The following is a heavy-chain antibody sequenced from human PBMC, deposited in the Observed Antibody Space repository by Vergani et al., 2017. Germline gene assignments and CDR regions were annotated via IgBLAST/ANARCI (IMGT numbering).Heavy chain of an antibody. CDR2: ISYDGSNK. CDR1: GFTLSSYA. D-gene: IGHD3-3*01. V-gene: IGHV3-30-3*01. J-gene: IGHJ6*04. CDR3: ARASLEWLLSLVLDV. Sequence: QVQLVESGGGVVQPGRSLRLSCAASGFTLSSYAMHWVRQAPGKGLEWVAVISYDGSNKYYADSWKGRFTISRDNSKNTLYLQMNSLRAEDTAVYYCARASLEWLLSLVLDVWGKGTTVTVSS.